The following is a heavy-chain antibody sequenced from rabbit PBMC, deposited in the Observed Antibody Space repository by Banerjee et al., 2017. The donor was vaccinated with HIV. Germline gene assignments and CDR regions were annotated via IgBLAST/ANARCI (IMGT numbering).Heavy chain of an antibody. V-gene: IGHV1S40*01. Sequence: QSLEESGGDLVKPGASLTLTCKASGFDFTSTFYMCWVRQAPGKGLEWIGCIDTGSGDTAYATWAKGRFTISKTSSTTVTLQMTSLTAADTATYFCVREVAAKFSLWGQGTLVTVS. CDR2: IDTGSGDT. D-gene: IGHD4-1*01. CDR1: GFDFTSTFY. J-gene: IGHJ4*01. CDR3: VREVAAKFSL.